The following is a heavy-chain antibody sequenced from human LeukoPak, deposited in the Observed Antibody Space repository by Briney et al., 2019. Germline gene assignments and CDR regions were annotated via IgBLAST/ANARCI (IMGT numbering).Heavy chain of an antibody. CDR1: GFTFSSYS. Sequence: GGSLRLSCAASGFTFSSYSMNWVRQAPGKGLEWVSSISTSGTYIYYADSVRGRFTISRDNAKNSLYLQMNSLRAEDTAVYYCARDGATDIDVIPADYWGQGTLVTVSS. CDR2: ISTSGTYI. J-gene: IGHJ4*02. CDR3: ARDGATDIDVIPADY. D-gene: IGHD2-2*01. V-gene: IGHV3-21*01.